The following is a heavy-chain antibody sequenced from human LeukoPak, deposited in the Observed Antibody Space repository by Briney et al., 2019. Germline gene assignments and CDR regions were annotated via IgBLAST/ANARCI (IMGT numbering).Heavy chain of an antibody. V-gene: IGHV3-30*02. J-gene: IGHJ4*02. Sequence: PGGSLRLSCAASGFTFSSYGMHWVRQAPGKGLEWVAFIRYDGINKYYADSVQGRFTISRDNAKNSLYLQLNSLRAEDTAVYYCVRLYDDYTNGHFDSWGQGTLVTVSS. CDR1: GFTFSSYG. CDR2: IRYDGINK. D-gene: IGHD4-11*01. CDR3: VRLYDDYTNGHFDS.